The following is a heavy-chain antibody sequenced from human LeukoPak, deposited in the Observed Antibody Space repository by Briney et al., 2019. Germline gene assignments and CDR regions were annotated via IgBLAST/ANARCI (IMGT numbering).Heavy chain of an antibody. CDR2: VNGISGET. Sequence: PGGSLRLSCAASGFTVSSNYMSWVRQAPGKGLEWVSGVNGISGETYYADSVKGRFTISRDNSRNTLFLQMSSLRPDDTAVYYCAKGGAQQAVYYFDYWGQGTLVTVSS. V-gene: IGHV3-23*01. CDR1: GFTVSSNY. CDR3: AKGGAQQAVYYFDY. J-gene: IGHJ4*02. D-gene: IGHD6-19*01.